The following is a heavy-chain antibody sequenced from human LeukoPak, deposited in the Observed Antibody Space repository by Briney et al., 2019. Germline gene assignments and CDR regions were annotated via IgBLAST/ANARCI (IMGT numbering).Heavy chain of an antibody. V-gene: IGHV4-34*01. J-gene: IGHJ4*02. CDR1: GGSFRGYY. Sequence: SETLSLTCAVYGGSFRGYYWSWIRQPPREGLEWIGEINHSGSTNYNPSLKSRVTISLDTSMKKFSLKLNSVTAADTAAYYCASTERCSTTCPLDYWGQGTLVTVSS. CDR3: ASTERCSTTCPLDY. CDR2: INHSGST. D-gene: IGHD2-2*01.